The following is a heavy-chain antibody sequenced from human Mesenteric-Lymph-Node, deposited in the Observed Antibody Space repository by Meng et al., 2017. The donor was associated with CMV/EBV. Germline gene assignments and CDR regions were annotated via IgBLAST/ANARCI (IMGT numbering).Heavy chain of an antibody. J-gene: IGHJ6*02. CDR3: ARGDYEFWSGHPVYFGLDV. CDR1: FSTSV. V-gene: IGHV1-69*10. CDR2: IIPILNIP. Sequence: FSTSVFNWVRQAPGQGLEWMGGIIPILNIPHYAQNFQGRVTITADKSTTTAYMALSSLTSEDTAVYYCARGDYEFWSGHPVYFGLDVWGQGTTVTVSS. D-gene: IGHD3-3*01.